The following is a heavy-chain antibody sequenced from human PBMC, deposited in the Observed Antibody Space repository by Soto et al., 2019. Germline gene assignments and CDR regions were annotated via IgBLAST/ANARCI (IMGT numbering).Heavy chain of an antibody. D-gene: IGHD3-3*01. Sequence: QVQLVQSGAEVKKPGSSVKVSCKASGGTFSSYTISWVRQAPGQGLEWMGRIIPILGIANYAQKFQGRVTITADKSTSTADMELSSLRSEDTAVYYCARDGEDYYYYGMDVWGQGTTVTVSS. CDR3: ARDGEDYYYYGMDV. CDR1: GGTFSSYT. V-gene: IGHV1-69*08. CDR2: IIPILGIA. J-gene: IGHJ6*02.